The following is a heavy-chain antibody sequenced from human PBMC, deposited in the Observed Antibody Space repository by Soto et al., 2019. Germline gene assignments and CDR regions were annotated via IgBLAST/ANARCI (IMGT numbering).Heavy chain of an antibody. Sequence: ASVKVSCTASGYTFTSYGISWVRQAPGQRLEWMGWINAGNGNTKYSQKFQGRVTITRDTSASTAYMELSSLRSEDTAVYYCARRTVTTPYDYYGMDVWGQGTTVTVSS. D-gene: IGHD4-17*01. CDR3: ARRTVTTPYDYYGMDV. CDR2: INAGNGNT. V-gene: IGHV1-3*01. CDR1: GYTFTSYG. J-gene: IGHJ6*02.